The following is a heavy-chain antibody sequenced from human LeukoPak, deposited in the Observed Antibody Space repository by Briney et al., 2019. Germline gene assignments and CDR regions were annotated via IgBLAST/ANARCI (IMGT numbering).Heavy chain of an antibody. J-gene: IGHJ6*04. CDR2: IYSGGST. D-gene: IGHD3-10*02. CDR3: AELGITMIGGV. V-gene: IGHV3-69-1*02. Sequence: KSGGSLRLSCEVSGFSFSTYSMTWVRQAPGKGLEWVSLIYSGGSTYYADSVKGRFTISRDNAKNSLYLQMNSLRAEDTAVYYCAELGITMIGGVWGKGTTVTISS. CDR1: GFSFSTYS.